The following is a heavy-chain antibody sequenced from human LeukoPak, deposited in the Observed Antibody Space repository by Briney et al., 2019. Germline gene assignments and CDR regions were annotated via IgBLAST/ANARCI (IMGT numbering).Heavy chain of an antibody. CDR3: ARDPYSSSANWFDP. Sequence: SETLSLTCTVSGYSISTGYYWGWIRQPPGKGLEWIGSMYHSGSTYYNPSLKSRVTMSADTSKNQLSLKLNSVTAADTAVYYCARDPYSSSANWFDPWGQGTLVTVSS. V-gene: IGHV4-38-2*02. J-gene: IGHJ5*02. CDR2: MYHSGST. CDR1: GYSISTGYY. D-gene: IGHD6-6*01.